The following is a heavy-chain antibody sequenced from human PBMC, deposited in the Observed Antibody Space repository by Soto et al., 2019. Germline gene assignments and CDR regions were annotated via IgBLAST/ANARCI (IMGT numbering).Heavy chain of an antibody. CDR1: GGTFSSYA. CDR2: IIPIFGTA. Sequence: ASVKVSCKASGGTFSSYAISWVRQAPGQGLEWMGGIIPIFGTANYAQKFQGRVTITADESTSTAYMELSSLRSEDTAVYYCARDQGTTGTTEYYFDYWGQGTLVTVSS. V-gene: IGHV1-69*13. CDR3: ARDQGTTGTTEYYFDY. D-gene: IGHD1-1*01. J-gene: IGHJ4*02.